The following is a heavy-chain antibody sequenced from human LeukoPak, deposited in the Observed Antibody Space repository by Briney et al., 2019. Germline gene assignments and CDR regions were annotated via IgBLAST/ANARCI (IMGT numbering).Heavy chain of an antibody. J-gene: IGHJ4*02. CDR3: TRSLSGYDPLSAF. CDR2: MTASSVTF. D-gene: IGHD5-12*01. CDR1: GFTFSRYS. V-gene: IGHV3-48*04. Sequence: AGESLRLSCEVSGFTFSRYSMTWVRQVPGRGLEWIAYMTASSVTFYYADSVRGRFTISRDNARNSLFLQMNSLTVDDTAVYYCTRSLSGYDPLSAFWGQGTLVTVSS.